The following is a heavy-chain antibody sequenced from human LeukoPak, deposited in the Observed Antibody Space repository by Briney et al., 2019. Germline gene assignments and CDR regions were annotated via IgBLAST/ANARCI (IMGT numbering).Heavy chain of an antibody. CDR2: ISAFNDNT. J-gene: IGHJ4*02. Sequence: ASVKVSCKASGYTFISYGMSWVRRAPGQGLEWMGWISAFNDNTNYAQKFRGRVTMTTDTFTSTAYMELRSLRYDDTAICYCARDLDTPDYYGQGTLVTVSS. V-gene: IGHV1-18*01. D-gene: IGHD5-18*01. CDR1: GYTFISYG. CDR3: ARDLDTPDY.